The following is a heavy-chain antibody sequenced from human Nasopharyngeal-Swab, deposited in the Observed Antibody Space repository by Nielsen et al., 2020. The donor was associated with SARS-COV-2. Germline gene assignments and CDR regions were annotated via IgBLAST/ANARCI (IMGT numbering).Heavy chain of an antibody. CDR1: GFTFSIYA. Sequence: GESLKISCSASGFTFSIYAMHWVRQAPGKGLVWVSRVNQDGSRTDYADSVRGRFTISRDNAKNTLYLQMNSLRVEDTAVYYCVKHQGSSSDQWGQGTLVTVSS. CDR2: VNQDGSRT. J-gene: IGHJ4*02. V-gene: IGHV3-74*01. CDR3: VKHQGSSSDQ.